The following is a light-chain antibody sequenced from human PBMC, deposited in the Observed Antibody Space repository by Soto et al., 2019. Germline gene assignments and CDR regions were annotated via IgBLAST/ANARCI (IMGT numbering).Light chain of an antibody. Sequence: EIVMTQSPPSLTVTPGEPASISCRSSQRLLHSNGNIFLDWYLQKPGQSPQLLIYLGFNRASGVPDRVSGSAAGTDFTLKISRVEAEDVGVYYCMKALQTPYTFGQGTKLEIK. J-gene: IGKJ2*01. CDR1: QRLLHSNGNIF. CDR2: LGF. CDR3: MKALQTPYT. V-gene: IGKV2-28*01.